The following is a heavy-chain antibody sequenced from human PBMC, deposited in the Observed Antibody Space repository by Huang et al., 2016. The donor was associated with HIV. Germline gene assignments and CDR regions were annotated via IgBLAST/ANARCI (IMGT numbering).Heavy chain of an antibody. CDR2: IKQDGSEK. Sequence: APGKGLAWVANIKQDGSEKYYVDSVKGRFTISRDNAKNSLYLQMNSLRAEDTAVYYCARRLRYYYGSGRTSGYFDYWGQGTLVTVSS. D-gene: IGHD3-10*01. V-gene: IGHV3-7*01. J-gene: IGHJ4*02. CDR3: ARRLRYYYGSGRTSGYFDY.